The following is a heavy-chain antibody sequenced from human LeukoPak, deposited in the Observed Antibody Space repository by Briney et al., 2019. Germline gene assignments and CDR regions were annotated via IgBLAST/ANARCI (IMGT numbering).Heavy chain of an antibody. D-gene: IGHD6-13*01. J-gene: IGHJ4*02. Sequence: GGSLRLSCVASGLSVSNNNINWVRQAPGKGLEWVSVMYSGGNRYYADSVRGRFTISRDSSRDTLYLQMNSLRAEDTAVYYCARDLGPGGAAGSDYWGQGTLVTVSS. CDR3: ARDLGPGGAAGSDY. V-gene: IGHV3-53*01. CDR2: MYSGGNR. CDR1: GLSVSNNN.